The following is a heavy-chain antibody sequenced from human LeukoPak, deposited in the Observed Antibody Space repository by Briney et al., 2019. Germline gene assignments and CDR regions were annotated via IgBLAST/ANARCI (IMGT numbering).Heavy chain of an antibody. CDR2: ISAYNGNT. CDR1: GYTFTSYG. D-gene: IGHD1-26*01. CDR3: ARDLGGGGSYYNWFDP. J-gene: IGHJ5*02. V-gene: IGHV1-18*01. Sequence: ASVKVSCKASGYTFTSYGISWVRQAPGQGLEWMGWISAYNGNTNYAQKLQGRVTMTTDTSTSTAYMELRSLRSDDTVVYYCARDLGGGGSYYNWFDPWGQGTLVTVSS.